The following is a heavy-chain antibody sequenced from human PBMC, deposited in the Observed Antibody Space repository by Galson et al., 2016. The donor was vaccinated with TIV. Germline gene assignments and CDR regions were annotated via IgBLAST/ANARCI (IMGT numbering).Heavy chain of an antibody. D-gene: IGHD4-17*01. Sequence: SLRLSCAASGFTFSKFDMHWVRQAPGKGLEWAAVISYDGKNTYLADSVKGRFTVSRDNAKNSLYLQMYILRAEDTAVYYCAREPRYCDSGDWMVEYWGQGTLVTVSS. CDR2: ISYDGKNT. CDR3: AREPRYCDSGDWMVEY. V-gene: IGHV3-30*03. CDR1: GFTFSKFD. J-gene: IGHJ4*02.